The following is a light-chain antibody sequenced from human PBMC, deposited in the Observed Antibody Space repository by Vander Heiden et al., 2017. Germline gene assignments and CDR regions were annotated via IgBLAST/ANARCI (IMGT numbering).Light chain of an antibody. CDR1: RNDIGEHDH. V-gene: IGLV2-14*01. Sequence: QSSLPPSASVSCSPGQSITICCTETRNDIGEHDHVSWYQQHPGKDPRVIIYEVSKRPSGVSNRFYGSKSGNTASLTISGLQAEDDADYYCCSYTRSSTLVFGTGTKVTAL. CDR3: CSYTRSSTLV. J-gene: IGLJ1*01. CDR2: EVS.